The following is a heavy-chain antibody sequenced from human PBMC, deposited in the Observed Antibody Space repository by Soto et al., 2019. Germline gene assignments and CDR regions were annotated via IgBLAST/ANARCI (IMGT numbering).Heavy chain of an antibody. V-gene: IGHV1-69*01. CDR3: ARSIYSSGWYRFWLMDY. Sequence: QVQLVHSGAEVKKPASSVKVSCKASGGTFSSYAISWVRQARGQGLEWMGGFIPTFGTANYAQKFQGRDTITADESTSTTYIELSSLISEDTAMYYCARSIYSSGWYRFWLMDYCGQGTLITVSS. D-gene: IGHD6-19*01. CDR1: GGTFSSYA. J-gene: IGHJ4*02. CDR2: FIPTFGTA.